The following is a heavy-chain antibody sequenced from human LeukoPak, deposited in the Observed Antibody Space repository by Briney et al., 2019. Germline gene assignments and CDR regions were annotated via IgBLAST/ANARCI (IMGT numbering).Heavy chain of an antibody. J-gene: IGHJ6*02. V-gene: IGHV4-39*01. CDR3: ARRMAGTDYYGMDV. CDR2: IYYTGTT. D-gene: IGHD6-19*01. CDR1: GGSFSGSNYN. Sequence: PSETLSLTCTVSGGSFSGSNYNWGWIRQPPGQGLEWIGSIYYTGTTYYNPSLKSRVTISVDTSKNQFSLKVSSVTAADTAVYYCARRMAGTDYYGMDVWGQGITVTVSS.